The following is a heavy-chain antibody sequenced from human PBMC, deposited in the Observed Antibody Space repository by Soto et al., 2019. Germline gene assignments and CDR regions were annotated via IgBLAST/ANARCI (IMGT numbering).Heavy chain of an antibody. J-gene: IGHJ5*02. CDR1: GGSISSGDYY. CDR2: IYYSGST. CDR3: ARYRYDSSGYYSHLFDP. D-gene: IGHD3-22*01. Sequence: PSETLSLTCTVSGGSISSGDYYWSWIRQPPGKGLEWIGYIYYSGSTYYNPSLNSRVTISVDTSKNQFPLKLSSVTAADTAVYYCARYRYDSSGYYSHLFDPLGQGTLVTVSS. V-gene: IGHV4-30-4*01.